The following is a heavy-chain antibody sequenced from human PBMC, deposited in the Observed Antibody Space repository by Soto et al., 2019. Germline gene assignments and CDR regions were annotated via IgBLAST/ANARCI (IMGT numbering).Heavy chain of an antibody. CDR2: ISGSGGST. D-gene: IGHD3-9*01. CDR3: AKEYDILTGYYYDY. Sequence: HPGGSLRLSCAASGFTFSSYAMSWVRQAPGKGLEWVSAISGSGGSTYYADSVKGRFTISRDNSKNTLYLQMNSLRAEDTAVYYCAKEYDILTGYYYDYWGQGTLVTVSS. V-gene: IGHV3-23*01. CDR1: GFTFSSYA. J-gene: IGHJ4*02.